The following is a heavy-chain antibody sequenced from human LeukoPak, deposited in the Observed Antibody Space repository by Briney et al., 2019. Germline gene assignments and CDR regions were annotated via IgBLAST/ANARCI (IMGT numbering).Heavy chain of an antibody. CDR2: ISAYNGNT. Sequence: ASVKVSCKASGYTFTSYGISWVRQAPGQGLEWMGWISAYNGNTNYAQKLQGRVTMTTDTSTSTAYMELRSLRSDDTAVYYCARLSVTFGGVIVIPGNYWGQGTLVTVSS. V-gene: IGHV1-18*01. CDR1: GYTFTSYG. D-gene: IGHD3-16*02. CDR3: ARLSVTFGGVIVIPGNY. J-gene: IGHJ4*02.